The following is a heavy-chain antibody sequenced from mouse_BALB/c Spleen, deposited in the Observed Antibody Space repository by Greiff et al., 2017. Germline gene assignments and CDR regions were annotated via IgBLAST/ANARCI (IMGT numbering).Heavy chain of an antibody. J-gene: IGHJ2*01. CDR3: AREVRRDFDY. CDR1: GYTFTSYW. V-gene: IGHV1-69*02. D-gene: IGHD2-14*01. Sequence: QVQLQQPGAELVKPGASVTLSCKASGYTFTSYWMHWVKQTPVQGLEWIGEIDPSDSYTTYNQKFKGKATLTVDKSSSTAYMQLSSLTSEDSAVYYCAREVRRDFDYWGEGTTLTVSS. CDR2: IDPSDSYT.